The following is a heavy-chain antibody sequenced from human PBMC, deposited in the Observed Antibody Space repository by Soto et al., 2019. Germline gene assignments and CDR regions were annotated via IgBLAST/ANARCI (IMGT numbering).Heavy chain of an antibody. J-gene: IGHJ4*02. V-gene: IGHV3-73*01. CDR3: ARLWSEREPNFDY. Sequence: GGSLRLSCAASGYTFSDSAMHWVRQASGKGLEWVGRIRSKANSYATVYAASVKGRFTISRDDSKNTAYLQMNSLKTEDTAVYYCARLWSEREPNFDYWGQGTLVTVSS. CDR2: IRSKANSYAT. CDR1: GYTFSDSA. D-gene: IGHD1-26*01.